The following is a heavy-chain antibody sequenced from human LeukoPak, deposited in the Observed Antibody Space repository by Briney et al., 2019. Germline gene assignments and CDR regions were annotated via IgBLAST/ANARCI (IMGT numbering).Heavy chain of an antibody. CDR1: GFTVSSNY. Sequence: GGSLRLSCAASGFTVSSNYMSWVRQAPGKGLEWVSVIYSGGSTYYADSVKGRFTISRDNSKNTLYLQMNSLRAEDTAVYYCAKGGDSDPRHYYYYYMDVWGKGTTVTVSS. J-gene: IGHJ6*03. CDR3: AKGGDSDPRHYYYYYMDV. CDR2: IYSGGST. V-gene: IGHV3-53*01. D-gene: IGHD2-21*02.